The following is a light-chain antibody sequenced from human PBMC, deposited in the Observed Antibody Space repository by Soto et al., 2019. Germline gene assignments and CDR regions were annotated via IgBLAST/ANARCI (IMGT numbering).Light chain of an antibody. J-gene: IGKJ3*01. V-gene: IGKV1-39*01. CDR1: QSIRSY. CDR3: QQSFDIPIT. CDR2: GES. Sequence: DIQMTQSPSSLSASIGDRVTITCRASQSIRSYVNWYQQKAGKAPKLLIYGESVLETGVPSRFGGSGTGRDFTLTINGLQPEDFATYFCQQSFDIPITFGHGTKVDF.